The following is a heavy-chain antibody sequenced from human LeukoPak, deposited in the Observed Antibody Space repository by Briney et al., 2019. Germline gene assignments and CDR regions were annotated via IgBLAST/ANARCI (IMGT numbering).Heavy chain of an antibody. CDR2: ISAYNGNT. D-gene: IGHD1-26*01. CDR1: GYTFTSYG. J-gene: IGHJ4*02. Sequence: ASVKVSCKASGYTFTSYGISWVRQAPGQGLEWMGWISAYNGNTNYAQKLQGRVTMTTDTSTSTAYMELRSLRPDDTAVYYCARVYSGSYRGAWDYFDYWGQGTLVTVSS. CDR3: ARVYSGSYRGAWDYFDY. V-gene: IGHV1-18*01.